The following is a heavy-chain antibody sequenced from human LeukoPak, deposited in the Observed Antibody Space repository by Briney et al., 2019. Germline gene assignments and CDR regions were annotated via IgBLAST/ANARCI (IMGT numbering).Heavy chain of an antibody. J-gene: IGHJ4*02. CDR1: GVSISAYY. D-gene: IGHD4-17*01. V-gene: IGHV4-4*07. Sequence: PSETLSLTCSVSGVSISAYYWSWIRQPAGKGLEWIGRIYPGESIYASENTNYNPSLKSRVSMSGDTSKNLVSLKLRSVTAADTAVYYCARDPTTVTTIFDSWGQGTLVTVSS. CDR2: IYPGESIYASENT. CDR3: ARDPTTVTTIFDS.